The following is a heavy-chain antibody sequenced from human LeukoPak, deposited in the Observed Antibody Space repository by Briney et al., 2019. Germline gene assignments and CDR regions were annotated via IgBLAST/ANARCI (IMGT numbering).Heavy chain of an antibody. CDR3: ATGITIFGVRDY. V-gene: IGHV3-21*01. D-gene: IGHD3-3*01. J-gene: IGHJ4*02. Sequence: KPGGSLRLSCAASGFTFSSYSMNWVRQAPGKGLEWVSSISSSSSYIYYADSVKGRFTISRDNAKNSLYLQMNSLRAEDTAVYHCATGITIFGVRDYWGQGTLVTVSS. CDR1: GFTFSSYS. CDR2: ISSSSSYI.